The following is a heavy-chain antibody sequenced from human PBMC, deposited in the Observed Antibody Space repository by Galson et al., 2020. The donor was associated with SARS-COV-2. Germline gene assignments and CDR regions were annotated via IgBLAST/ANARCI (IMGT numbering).Heavy chain of an antibody. D-gene: IGHD1-26*01. CDR1: GGTFSTSY. Sequence: SVKVSCKASGGTFSTSYVIWVRQAPGQGPEWLGGIHPIYAATKYAQKFQGRVTISADRSTNTVYMDVRSLRFDDTAVYYCARVRVVGVQEFGYWGQGTLVSVSS. J-gene: IGHJ4*02. CDR3: ARVRVVGVQEFGY. CDR2: IHPIYAAT. V-gene: IGHV1-69*06.